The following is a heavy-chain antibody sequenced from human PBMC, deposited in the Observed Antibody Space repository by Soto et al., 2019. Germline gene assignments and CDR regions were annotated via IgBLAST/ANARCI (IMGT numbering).Heavy chain of an antibody. CDR3: ARAYGDEGGQIDY. D-gene: IGHD4-17*01. CDR1: GGSISSGGYY. CDR2: IYYSGST. V-gene: IGHV4-31*03. J-gene: IGHJ4*02. Sequence: QVQLQESGPGLVKPSQTLSLTCTVSGGSISSGGYYWSWNRQHPGKGLEWIGYIYYSGSTYYNPSLKSRVTISVDTSKNQFSLKLSSVTAADTAVYYCARAYGDEGGQIDYWGQGTLVTVSS.